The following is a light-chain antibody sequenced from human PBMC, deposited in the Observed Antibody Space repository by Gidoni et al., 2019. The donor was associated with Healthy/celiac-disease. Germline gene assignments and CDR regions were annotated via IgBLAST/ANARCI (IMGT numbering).Light chain of an antibody. CDR3: QQRSNWPPMYS. Sequence: EIVLIQSPATLSLSPGERATLSCRASQSVSSYSAWYQQKPGQAPRLLIYDASNRATGIPARFSGSGSGTDFTLTISSLEPEDFAVYYCQQRSNWPPMYSFGQGTKLEIK. V-gene: IGKV3-11*01. CDR2: DAS. CDR1: QSVSSY. J-gene: IGKJ2*03.